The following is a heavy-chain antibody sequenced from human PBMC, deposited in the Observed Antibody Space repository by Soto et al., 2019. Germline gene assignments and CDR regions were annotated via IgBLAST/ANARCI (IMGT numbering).Heavy chain of an antibody. V-gene: IGHV3-30*18. D-gene: IGHD1-26*01. CDR1: GFTFSSYG. CDR3: AKGGGGSYLYFDY. J-gene: IGHJ4*02. CDR2: MSYDGSKK. Sequence: QVQLVESGGGVVQPGRSLRLACAASGFTFSSYGMHWVRQAPGKGLEGVALMSYDGSKKYYADSVKGRFTISRDKAKNTLYLQMNSLRPEDTAVYYCAKGGGGSYLYFDYWGQGTLVTFAS.